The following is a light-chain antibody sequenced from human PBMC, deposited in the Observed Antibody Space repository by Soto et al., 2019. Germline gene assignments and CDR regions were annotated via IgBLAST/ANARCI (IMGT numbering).Light chain of an antibody. J-gene: IGKJ4*01. Sequence: QMTQSPSSLSASVGDRVTITCRASQSIATYLNWYQQKPGKVPELLIYAASNLQSGVPSRLSGSGSGTDFTLTISNLQPEDLATYFCHQTDSVPLTFGGGTQVEI. CDR2: AAS. CDR1: QSIATY. CDR3: HQTDSVPLT. V-gene: IGKV1-39*01.